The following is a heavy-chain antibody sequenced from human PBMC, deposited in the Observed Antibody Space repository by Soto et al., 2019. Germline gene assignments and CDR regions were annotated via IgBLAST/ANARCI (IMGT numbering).Heavy chain of an antibody. CDR2: ISAYNGNT. J-gene: IGHJ4*02. CDR3: ARVGVLWGTMIVVVNYGDY. Sequence: QVQLVQSGAEVKKPGASVKVSCKASGYTFTSYGISWVRQAPGQALEWMGWISAYNGNTNYAQKLQGRVTMTTDTSTSTAYMELRSLRSDDTAVYYCARVGVLWGTMIVVVNYGDYWGQGTLVTVSS. CDR1: GYTFTSYG. D-gene: IGHD3-22*01. V-gene: IGHV1-18*01.